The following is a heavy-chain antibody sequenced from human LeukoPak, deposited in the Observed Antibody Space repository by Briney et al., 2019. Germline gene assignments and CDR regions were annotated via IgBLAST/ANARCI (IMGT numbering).Heavy chain of an antibody. D-gene: IGHD2-2*01. V-gene: IGHV3-33*01. CDR3: ARDRLVPAATPHFDN. J-gene: IGHJ4*02. Sequence: SGGSLRLSCAASGFTFRSYGMHWVRQAPGKGLEWVAVIWYDGSNKYYADSVKGRFTISRDNSKNTLYLQMNSLRAEDTAVYYCARDRLVPAATPHFDNWGQGTLVTVSS. CDR2: IWYDGSNK. CDR1: GFTFRSYG.